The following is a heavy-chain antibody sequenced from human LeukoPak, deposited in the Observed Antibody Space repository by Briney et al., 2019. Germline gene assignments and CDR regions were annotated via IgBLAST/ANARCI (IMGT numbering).Heavy chain of an antibody. J-gene: IGHJ4*02. Sequence: SETLSLTCTVSGGSISSYYWSWIRQPPGKGLEWIGYIYYSGSTNYNPSLKSRVTISVDTSKNQFSLKLSSVTAADTAVYYCARHPVRSPKTFDYWGQGTLVTVSS. CDR2: IYYSGST. V-gene: IGHV4-59*08. CDR3: ARHPVRSPKTFDY. D-gene: IGHD6-6*01. CDR1: GGSISSYY.